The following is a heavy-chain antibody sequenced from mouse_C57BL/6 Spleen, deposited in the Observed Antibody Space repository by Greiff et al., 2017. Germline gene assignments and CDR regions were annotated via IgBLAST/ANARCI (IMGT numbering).Heavy chain of an antibody. CDR3: AREGGSSSFAY. Sequence: QVQLQQSGAELVRPGTSVKVSCKASGYAFTNYLIEWVKQRPGQGLEWIGVINPGSGGTHYNETFKGKATLTADKSSSTAYMQLSSLTSEDSAVYFCAREGGSSSFAYWGQGTLVTVSA. D-gene: IGHD1-1*01. J-gene: IGHJ3*01. CDR1: GYAFTNYL. V-gene: IGHV1-54*01. CDR2: INPGSGGT.